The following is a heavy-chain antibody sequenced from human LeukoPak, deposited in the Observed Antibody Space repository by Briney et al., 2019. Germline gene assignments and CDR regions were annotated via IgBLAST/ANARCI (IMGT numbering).Heavy chain of an antibody. J-gene: IGHJ4*02. D-gene: IGHD3-10*01. CDR1: GYTFTGYY. CDR3: ARDISMIRGIMSPFDY. CDR2: INPNSGGT. V-gene: IGHV1-2*02. Sequence: ASVKVSCKASGYTFTGYYMHWVRQAPGRGLEWMGWINPNSGGTNYAQKFQGRVTMTRDTSISTAYMKLNRLRSDDTAVYYCARDISMIRGIMSPFDYWGQGTLVTVSS.